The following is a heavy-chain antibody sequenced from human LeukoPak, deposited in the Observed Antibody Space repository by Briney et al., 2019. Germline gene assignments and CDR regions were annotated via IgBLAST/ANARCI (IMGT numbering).Heavy chain of an antibody. Sequence: GGSLRLSCAASGFTFSSYSMNWVRQAPGKGLEWVSSISSSSSYIYYADSVKGRFTISRDNAKNSLYLQMNSLRAGDTAVYYCASPGYSGYLIHYWGQGTLVTVSS. CDR1: GFTFSSYS. V-gene: IGHV3-21*01. D-gene: IGHD5-12*01. CDR3: ASPGYSGYLIHY. J-gene: IGHJ4*02. CDR2: ISSSSSYI.